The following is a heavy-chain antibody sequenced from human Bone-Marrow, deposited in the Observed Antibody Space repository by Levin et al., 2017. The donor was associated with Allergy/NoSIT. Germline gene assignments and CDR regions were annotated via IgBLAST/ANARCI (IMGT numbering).Heavy chain of an antibody. CDR1: GFTFSDYY. Sequence: LSLTCAASGFTFSDYYMSWIRQAPGKGLEWVSYISSSGSTIYYADSVKGRFTISRDNAKNSLYLQMNSLRAEDTAVYYCARDALEATYSSSWDPFPLYYYGMDGWGQGTTVTVSS. V-gene: IGHV3-11*01. D-gene: IGHD6-13*01. J-gene: IGHJ6*02. CDR2: ISSSGSTI. CDR3: ARDALEATYSSSWDPFPLYYYGMDG.